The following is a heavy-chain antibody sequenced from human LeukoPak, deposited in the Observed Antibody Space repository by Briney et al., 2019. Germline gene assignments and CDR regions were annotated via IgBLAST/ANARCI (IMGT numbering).Heavy chain of an antibody. CDR1: GFTFSSYW. D-gene: IGHD5-18*01. V-gene: IGHV3-7*03. CDR2: INHNGNVN. CDR3: ARGGTRGYSPVDY. J-gene: IGHJ4*02. Sequence: GGSLRLSCAASGFTFSSYWMNWARQAPGKGLEWVASINHNGNVNYYVDSVKGRFTISRDNAKNSLYLQMSNLRAEDTAVYFCARGGTRGYSPVDYWGQGILVTVSS.